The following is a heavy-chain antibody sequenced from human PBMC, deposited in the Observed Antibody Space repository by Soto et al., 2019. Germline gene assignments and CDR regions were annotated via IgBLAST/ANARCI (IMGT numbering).Heavy chain of an antibody. CDR2: IYWDDDR. CDR3: AHRRIALALFDY. CDR1: GFSLTTSGVG. D-gene: IGHD1-1*01. Sequence: GSGPTLVNPTQTLTLTCTLSGFSLTTSGVGVGWIRQPPGKALEWLALIYWDDDRRYSPSLKSRLTITKDTSKNQVVLTMTNMDPVDTATYYCAHRRIALALFDYWGQGTLVTVSS. J-gene: IGHJ4*02. V-gene: IGHV2-5*02.